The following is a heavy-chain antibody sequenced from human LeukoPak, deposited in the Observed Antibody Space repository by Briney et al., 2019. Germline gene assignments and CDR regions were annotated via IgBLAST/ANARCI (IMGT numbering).Heavy chain of an antibody. CDR1: GGSISEYY. D-gene: IGHD3-9*01. CDR3: ARYFDLDYFDY. Sequence: PSETLSLTCTVSGGSISEYYWSWVRQPPGKGLEWIAFTSFSGNTNYKPSLKSRISMSLDTSMNQFSLKLNSVTAADTAVYYCARYFDLDYFDYWGQGTLVTVSS. V-gene: IGHV4-59*01. CDR2: TSFSGNT. J-gene: IGHJ4*02.